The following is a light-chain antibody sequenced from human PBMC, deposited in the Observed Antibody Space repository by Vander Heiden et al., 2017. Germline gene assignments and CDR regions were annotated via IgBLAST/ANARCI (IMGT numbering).Light chain of an antibody. Sequence: VLTQPPSVSGAPGHRVTISCTGSSSNIGAGYDVHWYQQLPGTAPKLLIYGISNRPSGVPDRFSGSKSGTSASLAITGLQAEDEADYYCQSYDSSLSGSVVFGGGTKL. J-gene: IGLJ2*01. CDR3: QSYDSSLSGSVV. CDR2: GIS. V-gene: IGLV1-40*01. CDR1: SSNIGAGYD.